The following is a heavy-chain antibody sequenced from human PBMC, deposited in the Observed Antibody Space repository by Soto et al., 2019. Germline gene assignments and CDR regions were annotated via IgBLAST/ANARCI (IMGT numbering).Heavy chain of an antibody. D-gene: IGHD6-19*01. Sequence: GESLKISCKGSGYSFTSYWIGWVRQMPGKGLEWMGIIYPGDSDTRYSPSFQGQVTISADKSISTAYLQWSSLKASDTAMYYCAGCGLAVAGNDAFDIWGQGTMVTVSS. CDR3: AGCGLAVAGNDAFDI. V-gene: IGHV5-51*01. CDR1: GYSFTSYW. J-gene: IGHJ3*02. CDR2: IYPGDSDT.